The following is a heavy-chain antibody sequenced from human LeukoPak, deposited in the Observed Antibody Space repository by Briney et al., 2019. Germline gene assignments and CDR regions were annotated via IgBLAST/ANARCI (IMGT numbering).Heavy chain of an antibody. Sequence: GGSLRLSCAASGFTFDDYAMHWARQAPGKGLEWVSLISWDGGSTYYADSVKGRFTISRDNSKNSLYLQMNSLRAEDTALYYCAKDGVAKIEYFDLWGRGTLVTVSS. J-gene: IGHJ2*01. CDR1: GFTFDDYA. CDR2: ISWDGGST. D-gene: IGHD2-15*01. V-gene: IGHV3-43D*03. CDR3: AKDGVAKIEYFDL.